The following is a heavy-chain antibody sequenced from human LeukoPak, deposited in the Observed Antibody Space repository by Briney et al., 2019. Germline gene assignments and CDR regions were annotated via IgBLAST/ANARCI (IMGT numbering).Heavy chain of an antibody. CDR3: ARDVVVVPAAIHYGMDV. J-gene: IGHJ6*02. CDR1: GGSFSDYF. D-gene: IGHD2-2*01. Sequence: SETLSLTCAVYGGSFSDYFWGWIRQPPGKGLEWIGEINHSGRTYYNPSLKSRVTISVDTSKNQFSLNLSSVTAADAAVYHCARDVVVVPAAIHYGMDVWGQGTTATVSS. V-gene: IGHV4-34*01. CDR2: INHSGRT.